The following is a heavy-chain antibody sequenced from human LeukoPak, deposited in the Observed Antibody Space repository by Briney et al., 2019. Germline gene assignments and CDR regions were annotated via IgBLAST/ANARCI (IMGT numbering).Heavy chain of an antibody. D-gene: IGHD3-16*01. CDR2: IYPGDSDP. V-gene: IGHV5-51*01. CDR3: ATYNWGFYYFDH. CDR1: GYTFTTYW. J-gene: IGHJ4*02. Sequence: GESLKISCKGSGYTFTTYWIGWVRQMPGKGLEWMGIIYPGDSDPRYSPSFQGQVTISADTSISTAYVQWSSLKASDIAMYYCATYNWGFYYFDHWGQGTLVTVSS.